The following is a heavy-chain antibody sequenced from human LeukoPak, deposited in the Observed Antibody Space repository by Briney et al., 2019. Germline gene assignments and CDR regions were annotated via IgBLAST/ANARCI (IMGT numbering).Heavy chain of an antibody. CDR3: AKMVHTEQWLVPFDY. D-gene: IGHD6-19*01. J-gene: IGHJ4*02. Sequence: PGGSLRLSCAASGFTFSNFAMNWVRQAPGKGLEWVSTISGSGGSTYYADSVKGRFTISRDNSKHTLYLQMNSLRAEDTAVYYCAKMVHTEQWLVPFDYWGQGTLVTVSS. CDR2: ISGSGGST. CDR1: GFTFSNFA. V-gene: IGHV3-23*01.